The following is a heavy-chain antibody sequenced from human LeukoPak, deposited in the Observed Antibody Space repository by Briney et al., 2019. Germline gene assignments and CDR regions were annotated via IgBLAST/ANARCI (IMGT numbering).Heavy chain of an antibody. V-gene: IGHV3-23*01. D-gene: IGHD3-10*01. CDR3: VTETSGSFHN. CDR2: ISGSGGST. J-gene: IGHJ4*02. CDR1: GFTFSSYA. Sequence: GGSLRLSCAASGFTFSSYAMSWVRQAPGKGLEWVSAISGSGGSTYYADSVKGRFTISRDNSKDTLYLQMNSLKTEDTAVYYCVTETSGSFHNWGQGTLVTVSS.